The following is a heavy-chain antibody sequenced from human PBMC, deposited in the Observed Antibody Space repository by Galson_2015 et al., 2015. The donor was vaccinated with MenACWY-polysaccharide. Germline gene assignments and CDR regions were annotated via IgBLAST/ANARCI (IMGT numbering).Heavy chain of an antibody. V-gene: IGHV3-48*03. Sequence: SLRLSCAASGFTFSSYELSWVRQVPGKGLEWVSYISTRGSDIYYADSVKGRFTVSRDNAKSSLSLQMNSLRAEDTAVYFCVSCPLYGGDTPHFWGQGTLVTVSS. CDR3: VSCPLYGGDTPHF. CDR1: GFTFSSYE. CDR2: ISTRGSDI. J-gene: IGHJ4*02. D-gene: IGHD2-21*02.